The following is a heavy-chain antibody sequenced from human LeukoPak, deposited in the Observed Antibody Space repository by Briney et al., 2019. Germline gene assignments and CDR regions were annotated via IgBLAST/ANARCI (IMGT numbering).Heavy chain of an antibody. V-gene: IGHV3-23*01. D-gene: IGHD2-8*01. CDR3: ARDLFFGYAQDY. CDR1: GFTFSSYG. Sequence: GGSLRLSCAASGFTFSSYGMSWVRQAPGKGLEWVSAISGSGGSTYYADSVKGRFTISRDNSKNTLYLQMNSLRAEDTAVYYCARDLFFGYAQDYWGQGTLVTVSS. J-gene: IGHJ4*02. CDR2: ISGSGGST.